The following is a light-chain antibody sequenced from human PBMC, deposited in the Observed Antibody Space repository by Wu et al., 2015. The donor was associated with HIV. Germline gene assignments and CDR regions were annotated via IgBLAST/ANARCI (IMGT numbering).Light chain of an antibody. CDR1: QTINSW. CDR3: QQYKSYWT. V-gene: IGKV1-5*03. Sequence: DIQMTQSPSTLSASVGDRVTITCRASQTINSWLAWYQQKPGKAPKLLIYKASSLENGVASRFSGSGSGTEFTLTISSLQPDDFATYYCQQYKSYWTFGQGTKVEVK. J-gene: IGKJ1*01. CDR2: KAS.